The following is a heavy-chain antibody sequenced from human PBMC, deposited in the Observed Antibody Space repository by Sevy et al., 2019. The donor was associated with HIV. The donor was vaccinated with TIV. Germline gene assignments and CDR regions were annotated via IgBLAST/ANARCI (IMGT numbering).Heavy chain of an antibody. CDR1: GDSISGYY. CDR2: IYYNGRT. CDR3: ARAAANYYYAMDV. J-gene: IGHJ6*02. Sequence: TLSLTCTVSGDSISGYYWSWIRQSPGKGLQWIGYIYYNGRTNYDPSLRSRVIISTDTSKNQFFLKLSSVTAADTAIYYCARAAANYYYAMDVWGQGTTVTVSS. V-gene: IGHV4-59*01.